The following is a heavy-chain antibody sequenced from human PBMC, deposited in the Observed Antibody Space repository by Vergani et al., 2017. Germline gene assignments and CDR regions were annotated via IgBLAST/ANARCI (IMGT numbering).Heavy chain of an antibody. Sequence: QVQLVQSGAEVKKPGSSVKVSCKASGDTFNNCAISWVRQAPGQGLEWMGRIIPIFGTANYAQKFQGRVTITADESTTTAYMELSSLRSEDTAMYYCARDPLWFGELSKPLDYWGQGTLVTVSS. CDR2: IIPIFGTA. V-gene: IGHV1-69*13. CDR1: GDTFNNCA. D-gene: IGHD3-10*01. CDR3: ARDPLWFGELSKPLDY. J-gene: IGHJ4*02.